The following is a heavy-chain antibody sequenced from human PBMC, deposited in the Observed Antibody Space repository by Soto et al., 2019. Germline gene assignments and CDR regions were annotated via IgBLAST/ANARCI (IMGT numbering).Heavy chain of an antibody. CDR3: ARGSSSWLDY. CDR1: GFTFSSYA. V-gene: IGHV3-30-3*01. D-gene: IGHD6-13*01. CDR2: ISYDGSNK. Sequence: QVQLVESGGGVVQPGRSLRLSCADSGFTFSSYAMHWVRQAPGKGLEWVAVISYDGSNKYYADSVKGRFTISRDNSKNTLYLQMNSLRAEDTAVYYCARGSSSWLDYWGQGTLVTVSS. J-gene: IGHJ4*02.